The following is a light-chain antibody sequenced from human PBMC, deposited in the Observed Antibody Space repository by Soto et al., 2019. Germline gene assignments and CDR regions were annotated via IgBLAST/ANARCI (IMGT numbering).Light chain of an antibody. Sequence: DIQMTQSPSTLSASVGDRVTITCRASQSISNWLAWYQLKPGTAPNLLIYDASSLKSGVPSRFSGSGSGTEFTLTINSLQPDDFATYYCQQLNSYPITFGQGTRLEIK. V-gene: IGKV1-5*01. CDR2: DAS. J-gene: IGKJ5*01. CDR1: QSISNW. CDR3: QQLNSYPIT.